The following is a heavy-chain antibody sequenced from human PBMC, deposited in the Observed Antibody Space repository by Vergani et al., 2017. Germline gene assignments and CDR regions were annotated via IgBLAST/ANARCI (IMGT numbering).Heavy chain of an antibody. J-gene: IGHJ4*02. CDR2: ISGDGGST. CDR3: AKGGYDFWSGYYPH. V-gene: IGHV3-43*02. D-gene: IGHD3-3*01. CDR1: GFTFDDYA. Sequence: EVQLVESGGGLVQPGGSLRLSCAASGFTFDDYAMHWVRQAPGKGLEWVSLISGDGGSTYYADSVKGRFTISRDNSKNSLYLQMNSLRTEDTALYYCAKGGYDFWSGYYPHWGQGTLVTVSS.